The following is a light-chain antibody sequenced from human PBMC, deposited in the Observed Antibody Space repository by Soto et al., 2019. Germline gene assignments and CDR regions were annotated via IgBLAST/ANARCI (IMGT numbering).Light chain of an antibody. J-gene: IGKJ3*01. CDR3: QHYGTSAL. Sequence: EIVLTQSPGTLSSSPGERATLSCRASQAVGNAYLAWYQHKPGQVPRLLIYASSRATGIPDRFSGSGSGTDFTLTISRLEPEDFAVYYCQHYGTSALFGPGTKVDIK. CDR1: QAVGNAY. CDR2: AS. V-gene: IGKV3-20*01.